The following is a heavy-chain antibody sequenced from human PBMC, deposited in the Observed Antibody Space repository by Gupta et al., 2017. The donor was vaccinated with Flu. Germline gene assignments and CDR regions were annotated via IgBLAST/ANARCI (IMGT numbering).Heavy chain of an antibody. CDR2: ISASGSRT. Sequence: FSTNAMSWVRQVPGKGLEWISGISASGSRTYYADSVKGRFTISRDTSKNTLYLQMNSLRADDTAIYYCAKNRVAGAISYYYGLDVWGQGTTVTVSS. CDR1: FSTNA. CDR3: AKNRVAGAISYYYGLDV. J-gene: IGHJ6*02. D-gene: IGHD1-26*01. V-gene: IGHV3-23*01.